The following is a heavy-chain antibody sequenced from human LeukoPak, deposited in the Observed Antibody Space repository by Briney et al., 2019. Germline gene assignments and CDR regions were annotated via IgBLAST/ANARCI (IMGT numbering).Heavy chain of an antibody. Sequence: GGPLRLSCAASGFTFSSYWMHWVRQAPGKGLVWVSRINSDGSSTSYADSVKGRFTISRDNAKNTLYLQMNSLRAKDTAVYYCAREETPPYDILTGYHDYWGQGTLVTVSS. D-gene: IGHD3-9*01. CDR1: GFTFSSYW. J-gene: IGHJ4*02. CDR3: AREETPPYDILTGYHDY. V-gene: IGHV3-74*01. CDR2: INSDGSST.